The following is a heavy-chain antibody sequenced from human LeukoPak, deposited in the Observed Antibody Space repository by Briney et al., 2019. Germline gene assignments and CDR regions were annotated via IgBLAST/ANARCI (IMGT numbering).Heavy chain of an antibody. CDR2: IYYSGST. V-gene: IGHV4-59*01. Sequence: SETLSLTCTVSGGSISSYYWSWIRRPPGKGLEWIGYIYYSGSTNYNPSLKSRVTISVDTSKNQFSLKLSSVTAADTAVYYCASPYHGAIGPFDIWGQGTMVTVSS. CDR1: GGSISSYY. D-gene: IGHD4/OR15-4a*01. CDR3: ASPYHGAIGPFDI. J-gene: IGHJ3*02.